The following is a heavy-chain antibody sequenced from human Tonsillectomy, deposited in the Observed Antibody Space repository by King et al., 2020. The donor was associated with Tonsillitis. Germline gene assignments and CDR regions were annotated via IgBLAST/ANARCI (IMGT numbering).Heavy chain of an antibody. J-gene: IGHJ4*02. CDR3: AKDSGNYYFDY. Sequence: VQLVESGGGLVQPGGSLRLSCAASGFTFSSYAMSWVRQAPGKGLEWVSAISGSGDSTYYAASVKGRLTISRDNSKNTLYLQMISLRAEDTAVYYCAKDSGNYYFDYWGQGTLVTVSS. CDR1: GFTFSSYA. CDR2: ISGSGDST. V-gene: IGHV3-23*04. D-gene: IGHD1-26*01.